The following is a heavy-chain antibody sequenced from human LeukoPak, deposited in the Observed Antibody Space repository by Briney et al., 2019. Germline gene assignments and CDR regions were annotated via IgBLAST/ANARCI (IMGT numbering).Heavy chain of an antibody. CDR1: GFTFSSYA. CDR2: ISGSGGST. D-gene: IGHD3-10*01. J-gene: IGHJ6*02. Sequence: GGSLRLSCAASGFTFSSYAMSWVRQAPGKGLEWVSAISGSGGSTYYADSVKGRFTISRDNSKNTLYLQMNSLRAEDTAVYYCARDSSITMVRGANYYYYGMDVWGQGTTVTVSS. CDR3: ARDSSITMVRGANYYYYGMDV. V-gene: IGHV3-23*01.